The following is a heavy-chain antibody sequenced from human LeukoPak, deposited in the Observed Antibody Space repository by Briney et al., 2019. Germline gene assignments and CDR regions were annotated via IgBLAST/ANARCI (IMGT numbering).Heavy chain of an antibody. J-gene: IGHJ4*02. CDR3: ARDVTGHSSSWSFDY. CDR2: INHSGST. D-gene: IGHD6-13*01. Sequence: SETLSLTCAVYGGSFSGYYWSWIRQPPGKGLEWIGEINHSGSTNYNPSLKSRVTISVDTSKNQFSLKLSSVTAADTAVYYCARDVTGHSSSWSFDYWGQGTLVTVSS. V-gene: IGHV4-34*01. CDR1: GGSFSGYY.